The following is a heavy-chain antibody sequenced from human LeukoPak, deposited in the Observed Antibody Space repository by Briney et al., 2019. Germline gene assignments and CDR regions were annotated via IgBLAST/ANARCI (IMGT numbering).Heavy chain of an antibody. CDR1: GGTFSSYA. CDR3: ARGGIAAAGTIWFDP. Sequence: VASVKVSCKASGGTFSSYAISWVRQAPGQGLEWMGRIIPILGIANYAQKFQGRVTITADKSTSTAYMELSSLRSEDTAVYYCARGGIAAAGTIWFDPWGHGTLVTVSS. CDR2: IIPILGIA. D-gene: IGHD6-13*01. J-gene: IGHJ5*02. V-gene: IGHV1-69*04.